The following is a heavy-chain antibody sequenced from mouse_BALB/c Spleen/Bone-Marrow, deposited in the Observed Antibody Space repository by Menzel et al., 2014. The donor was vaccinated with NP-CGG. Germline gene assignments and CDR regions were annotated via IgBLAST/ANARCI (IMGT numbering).Heavy chain of an antibody. CDR1: GFTFSNYW. J-gene: IGHJ2*01. Sequence: EVKLVESGGGLVQPRGSMKLSCVASGFTFSNYWMNWVRQSPEKGLEWVAEIRLKSNNYATHYAESVKGRFTISRDDSKSSVYLQMNNLRAEDTGIYYCTVPFGPGFDYWGQGTTLTVSS. CDR3: TVPFGPGFDY. V-gene: IGHV6-6*02. CDR2: IRLKSNNYAT.